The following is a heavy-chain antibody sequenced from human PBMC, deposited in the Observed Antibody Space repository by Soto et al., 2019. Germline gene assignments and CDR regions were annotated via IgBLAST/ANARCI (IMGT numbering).Heavy chain of an antibody. Sequence: GGSLRLSCAASGFTVSSNYVSWVRQAPGKGLEWVSVIYSGGSTYYADSVKGRFTISRDNSKNTLYLQMNSLRAEDTAVYYCARDWPNSYGYRYGYGAFDICGQGTMVNVSS. CDR3: ARDWPNSYGYRYGYGAFDI. D-gene: IGHD5-18*01. V-gene: IGHV3-53*01. J-gene: IGHJ3*02. CDR2: IYSGGST. CDR1: GFTVSSNY.